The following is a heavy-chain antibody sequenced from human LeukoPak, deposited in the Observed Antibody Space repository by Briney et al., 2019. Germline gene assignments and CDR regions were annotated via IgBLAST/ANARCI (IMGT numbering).Heavy chain of an antibody. CDR3: ARGKYCSSTSCYGWFDP. CDR1: GGSFSGYY. J-gene: IGHJ5*02. Sequence: KPSETLSLTCAVYGGSFSGYYWSWIRQPPGKGLEWIGYIYYSGSTNYNPSLKSRVTISVDTSKNQFSLKLSSVTAADTAVYYCARGKYCSSTSCYGWFDPWGQGTLVTVSS. CDR2: IYYSGST. V-gene: IGHV4-59*01. D-gene: IGHD2-2*01.